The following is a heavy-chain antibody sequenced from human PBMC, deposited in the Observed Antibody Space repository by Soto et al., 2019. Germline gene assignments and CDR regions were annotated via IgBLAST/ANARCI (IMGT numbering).Heavy chain of an antibody. Sequence: EVQLLESGGGLVQPGGSLRLSCAASGFTFSSYAMRWVRQAPVKGLEWVSAISGSGDSTYYADPVKGRFTISRDNSKNTLYLQMNSLRAEDTAVYYCARRGSGSDYDYWGQGTLVTVSS. CDR3: ARRGSGSDYDY. J-gene: IGHJ4*02. CDR1: GFTFSSYA. V-gene: IGHV3-23*01. CDR2: ISGSGDST. D-gene: IGHD1-26*01.